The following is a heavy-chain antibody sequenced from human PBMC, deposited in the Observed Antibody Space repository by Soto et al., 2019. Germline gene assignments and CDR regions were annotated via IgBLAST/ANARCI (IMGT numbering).Heavy chain of an antibody. J-gene: IGHJ4*02. Sequence: GGSLRLSCAASGFTFSRYSMNWVRQAPGKGLEWVSSISSSSSYIYYADSVKGRFTISRDNAKNSLYLQMNSLRAEDTAVYYCARDDYYDSSGYLNWGQGTLVTVSS. D-gene: IGHD3-22*01. CDR1: GFTFSRYS. V-gene: IGHV3-21*01. CDR2: ISSSSSYI. CDR3: ARDDYYDSSGYLN.